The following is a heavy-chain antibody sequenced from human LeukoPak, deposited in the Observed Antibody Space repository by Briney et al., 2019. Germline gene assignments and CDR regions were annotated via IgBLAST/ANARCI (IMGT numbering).Heavy chain of an antibody. J-gene: IGHJ4*02. CDR2: MYYSGAT. V-gene: IGHV4-39*01. D-gene: IGHD2-2*01. CDR1: GGPISSSCPY. CDR3: ARLVRHCSTVSRYPFGF. Sequence: SETLILTCIVSGGPISSSCPYRGWIRQPPGKGLEWIGSMYYSGATYYNPSLKSRVTVSVETSKNQFSLKLNSVTAADPAVYFCARLVRHCSTVSRYPFGFCGQGTLVTVSS.